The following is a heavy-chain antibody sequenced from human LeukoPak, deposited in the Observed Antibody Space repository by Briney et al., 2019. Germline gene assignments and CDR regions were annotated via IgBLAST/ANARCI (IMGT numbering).Heavy chain of an antibody. J-gene: IGHJ5*02. CDR3: ARRGSSSWLKGWFDP. CDR1: GGSISSYC. V-gene: IGHV4-59*08. D-gene: IGHD6-13*01. Sequence: PSQTLSLTCTVSGGSISSYCWSWIRQPPGKGLEWIGYIYYSGSTNYNPSLKSRVTISVDTSKNQFSLKLSSVTAADTAVYYCARRGSSSWLKGWFDPWGQGTLVTVSS. CDR2: IYYSGST.